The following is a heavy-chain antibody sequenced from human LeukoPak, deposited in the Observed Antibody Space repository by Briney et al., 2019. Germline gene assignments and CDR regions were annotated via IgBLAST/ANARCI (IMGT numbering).Heavy chain of an antibody. CDR2: ISAYNGNT. CDR3: ARALSDDFWSGHQDH. CDR1: VYRFISYG. Sequence: GASVKVSCKASVYRFISYGCRWVRQAPGQGREWMGWISAYNGNTNYAQKFQGRVTMTTDTSTSTVYMEVRSLRSDDTAVYYCARALSDDFWSGHQDHWGQGTLVTVSS. D-gene: IGHD3-3*01. V-gene: IGHV1-18*01. J-gene: IGHJ4*02.